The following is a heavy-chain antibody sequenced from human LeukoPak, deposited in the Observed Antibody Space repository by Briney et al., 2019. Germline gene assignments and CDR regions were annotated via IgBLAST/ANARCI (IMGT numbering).Heavy chain of an antibody. Sequence: GGSLRLSCAASGFPFSSYAMSWVRQAPGKGLEWVSAISGSGGSTYYADSVKGRFTISRDNSKNTLYLQMNSLRAEDTAVYYCARDIVGATTDYFDYWGQGTLVTVSS. D-gene: IGHD1-26*01. J-gene: IGHJ4*02. V-gene: IGHV3-23*01. CDR3: ARDIVGATTDYFDY. CDR2: ISGSGGST. CDR1: GFPFSSYA.